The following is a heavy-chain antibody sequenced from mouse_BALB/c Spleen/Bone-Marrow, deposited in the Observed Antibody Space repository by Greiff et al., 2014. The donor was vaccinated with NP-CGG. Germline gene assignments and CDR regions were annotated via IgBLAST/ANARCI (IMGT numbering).Heavy chain of an antibody. CDR3: AREGNYYGSIAMDY. J-gene: IGHJ4*01. CDR2: INPSNGRT. V-gene: IGHV1S81*02. Sequence: QVQLKESGAELVKPGGSGKLSCKASGYTFTSYWMHWGKQRPGQGLEWVGEINPSNGRTNYNEKFKSKATLTVDKSSSTAYMQLSSLTSEDSAVYYCAREGNYYGSIAMDYWGQGTSVTVSS. CDR1: GYTFTSYW. D-gene: IGHD1-1*01.